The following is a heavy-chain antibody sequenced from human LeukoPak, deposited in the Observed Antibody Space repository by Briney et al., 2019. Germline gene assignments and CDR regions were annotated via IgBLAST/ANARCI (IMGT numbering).Heavy chain of an antibody. Sequence: SVKVSCKASGGTFSSYAISWVRQAPGQGLEWMGGIIPIFGTANYAQKFQGRVTMTRDTSTSTVYMELSSLRSEDTAVYYCARAPSDPCHLRWEASPGDWCDHYYYMDVWGKGTTVTISS. CDR1: GGTFSSYA. D-gene: IGHD4-23*01. J-gene: IGHJ6*03. CDR3: ARAPSDPCHLRWEASPGDWCDHYYYMDV. CDR2: IIPIFGTA. V-gene: IGHV1-69*05.